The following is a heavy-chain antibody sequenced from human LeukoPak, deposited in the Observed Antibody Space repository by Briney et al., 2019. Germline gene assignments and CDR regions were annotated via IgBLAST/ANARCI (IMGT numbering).Heavy chain of an antibody. CDR3: ARGYYDILTGLGY. CDR1: QFTFSNYA. V-gene: IGHV3-23*01. CDR2: ISATGDNT. Sequence: PGGYLRLSCAASQFTFSNYAMNWVRQAPGRGLEWVSGISATGDNTYYADSVKGRFTISRDNPKSTLYLQMNSLRVEDTAIYYCARGYYDILTGLGYWSQGTLVTVSS. D-gene: IGHD3-9*01. J-gene: IGHJ4*02.